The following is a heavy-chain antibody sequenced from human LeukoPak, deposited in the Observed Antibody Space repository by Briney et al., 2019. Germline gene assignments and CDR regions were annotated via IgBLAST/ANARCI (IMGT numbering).Heavy chain of an antibody. CDR1: GGSISSSSYY. CDR2: IYYSGST. CDR3: ARGVGYCSSTSCYFDWFDP. J-gene: IGHJ5*02. V-gene: IGHV4-39*01. D-gene: IGHD2-2*01. Sequence: SETLSLTCTVSGGSISSSSYYWGWIRQPPGTGLEWIGSIYYSGSTYYNPSLKSRVTISVDTSKNQFSLKLSSVTAADTAVYYCARGVGYCSSTSCYFDWFDPWGQGTLVTVSS.